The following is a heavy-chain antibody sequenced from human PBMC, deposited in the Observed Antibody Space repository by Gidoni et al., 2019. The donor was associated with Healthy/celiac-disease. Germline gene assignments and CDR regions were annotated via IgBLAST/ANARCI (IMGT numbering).Heavy chain of an antibody. J-gene: IGHJ4*02. D-gene: IGHD2-2*01. CDR3: ARALMVVPAAINY. CDR1: GGSLSSGGYY. CDR2: IYYSGST. Sequence: QVQLQESGPGLVKPSQTLSLTCTVSGGSLSSGGYYWSWIRQHPGKGLEWIGYIYYSGSTYYNPSLKSRVTISVDTSKNQFSLKLSSVTAADTAVYYCARALMVVPAAINYWGQGTLVTVSS. V-gene: IGHV4-31*03.